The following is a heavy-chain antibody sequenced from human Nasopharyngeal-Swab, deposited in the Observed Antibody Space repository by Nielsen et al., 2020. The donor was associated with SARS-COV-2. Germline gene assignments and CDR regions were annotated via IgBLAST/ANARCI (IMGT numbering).Heavy chain of an antibody. J-gene: IGHJ4*02. Sequence: GGSIRSGGYSWNWIRQPPGKGLEWIGYIYQTGSTYFNPSLQGRVTMSVDKSKNQFSLSLNSVTAADTAVYYCARVNRYSQGNGLDYWGQGTLVTVSS. D-gene: IGHD5-18*01. CDR2: IYQTGST. CDR3: ARVNRYSQGNGLDY. CDR1: GGSIRSGGYS. V-gene: IGHV4-30-2*01.